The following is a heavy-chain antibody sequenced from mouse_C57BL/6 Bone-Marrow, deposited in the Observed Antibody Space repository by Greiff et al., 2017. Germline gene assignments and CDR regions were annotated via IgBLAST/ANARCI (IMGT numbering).Heavy chain of an antibody. V-gene: IGHV2-9*01. J-gene: IGHJ4*01. CDR3: AKRDGSSYPYYAMDY. D-gene: IGHD1-1*01. CDR2: IWGGGST. CDR1: GFSLTSYG. Sequence: VQGVESGPGLVAPSQSLSITCTVSGFSLTSYGVDWVRQPPGKGLEWLGVIWGGGSTNYNSALMSRLSISKDNSKSQVFLKMNSLQTDDTAMYYCAKRDGSSYPYYAMDYWGQGTSVTVSS.